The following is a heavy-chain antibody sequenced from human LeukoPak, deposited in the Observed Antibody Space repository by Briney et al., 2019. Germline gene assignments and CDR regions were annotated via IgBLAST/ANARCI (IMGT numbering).Heavy chain of an antibody. D-gene: IGHD5-24*01. CDR1: GFTVSSNY. J-gene: IGHJ3*02. CDR3: ARGDGYNDDAFDI. V-gene: IGHV3-21*01. CDR2: ISSSSSYI. Sequence: GGSLRLSCAASGFTVSSNYMSWVRQAPGKGLEWVSSISSSSSYIYYADSVKGRFTISRDNAKNSLYLQMNSLRAEDTAVYYCARGDGYNDDAFDIWGQGTMVTVSS.